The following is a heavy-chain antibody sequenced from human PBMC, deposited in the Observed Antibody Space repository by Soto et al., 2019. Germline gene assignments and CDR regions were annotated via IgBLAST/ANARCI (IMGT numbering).Heavy chain of an antibody. J-gene: IGHJ4*02. D-gene: IGHD2-21*01. CDR2: ISGSGGST. CDR1: GFTFSSYA. Sequence: VQLLESGGGLVQPGGSLRLSCAASGFTFSSYAMSWVRQAPGKGLEWVSAISGSGGSTYYADSVKGRFTISRDNSKNTLYLQMNSLRAEDTAVYYCAKDLLAYCGGDCYSLDYWGQGTLVTVSS. CDR3: AKDLLAYCGGDCYSLDY. V-gene: IGHV3-23*01.